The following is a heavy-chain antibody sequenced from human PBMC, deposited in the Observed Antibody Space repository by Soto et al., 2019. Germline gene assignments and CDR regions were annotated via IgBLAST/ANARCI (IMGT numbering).Heavy chain of an antibody. D-gene: IGHD6-13*01. J-gene: IGHJ4*02. CDR2: IYHTGYT. CDR1: GGPVSSTNW. Sequence: QVQLQESGPGLVKPSATLSLTCAVSGGPVSSTNWWTWVRQSPGKGLEWIGEIYHTGYTNYNPSLKNRVNISVDKSRNEISLKLSSVTAADTAVYYCSRGSFGRQQLLVYWGQGILVTVSS. CDR3: SRGSFGRQQLLVY. V-gene: IGHV4-4*02.